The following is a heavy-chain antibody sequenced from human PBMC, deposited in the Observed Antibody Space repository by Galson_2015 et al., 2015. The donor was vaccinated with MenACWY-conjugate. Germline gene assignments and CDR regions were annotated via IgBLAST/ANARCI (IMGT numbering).Heavy chain of an antibody. CDR2: IYWDDDK. CDR1: GFSLSTSGVG. CDR3: AHTLNQLLSYYMDV. D-gene: IGHD2-2*01. Sequence: PALVKPTQTLTLTCTFSGFSLSTSGVGVGSIRQPPGKALEWLALIYWDDDKRYSPSLKSRLTITKDTSKNQVVLTMTNMDPVDTATYYCAHTLNQLLSYYMDVWGKGTTVTVSS. V-gene: IGHV2-5*02. J-gene: IGHJ6*03.